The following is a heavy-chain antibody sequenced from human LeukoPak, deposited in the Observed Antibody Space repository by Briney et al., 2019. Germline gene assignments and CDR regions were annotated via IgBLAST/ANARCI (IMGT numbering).Heavy chain of an antibody. CDR3: ARDASIAAGDCWFDP. Sequence: ASVKVSCKASGYTFTGYYMHWVRQAPGQGLEWMGWINPNSGGTNYAQKFQGRVTMTRDTSISTAYMELSRLRSGDTAVYYCARDASIAAGDCWFDPWGQGTLVTVSS. CDR2: INPNSGGT. V-gene: IGHV1-2*02. J-gene: IGHJ5*02. D-gene: IGHD6-13*01. CDR1: GYTFTGYY.